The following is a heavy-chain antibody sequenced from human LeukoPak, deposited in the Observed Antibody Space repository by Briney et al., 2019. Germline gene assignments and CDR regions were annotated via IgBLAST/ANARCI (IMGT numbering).Heavy chain of an antibody. J-gene: IGHJ4*02. Sequence: GGSLRLSCAASGFTFSRHWMHWVRQAPGKGLVWVSRINSDESSTSYADSVKGRFTISRDNAKNTLYLQMNSLRAEDTAVYYCAKALRYFDCDYWGQGTLVTVSS. D-gene: IGHD3-9*01. CDR1: GFTFSRHW. CDR3: AKALRYFDCDY. CDR2: INSDESST. V-gene: IGHV3-74*01.